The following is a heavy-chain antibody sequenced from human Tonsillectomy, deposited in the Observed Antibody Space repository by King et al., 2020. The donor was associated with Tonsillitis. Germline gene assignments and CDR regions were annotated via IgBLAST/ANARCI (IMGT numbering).Heavy chain of an antibody. Sequence: TLKESGPALVKPTQTLTLTCTFSGFSLSTDEIRVSWVLQPPRKALEGLARIDWDDEKFYSTSLKTRLTISRDTSKNQVDLRMTKMDPGDTATYYCTRSQAGSNWFDPWGRGTLVTVSS. CDR1: GFSLSTDEIR. CDR2: IDWDDEK. J-gene: IGHJ5*02. CDR3: TRSQAGSNWFDP. V-gene: IGHV2-70*04.